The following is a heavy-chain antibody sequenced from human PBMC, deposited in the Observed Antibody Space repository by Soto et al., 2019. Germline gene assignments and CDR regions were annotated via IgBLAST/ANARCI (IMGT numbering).Heavy chain of an antibody. CDR2: ISYDGSNK. Sequence: QVQLVESGGGAVQPGRSLRLSCAASGFTFSNYGMYWVRQAPGNGLEWVAVISYDGSNKYYADSVKGRFTISRDNSKNTLYLQMNSLRPDDTAVYYCAQDRGSCTGGICFCSIYYWGRGTLVTVSS. D-gene: IGHD2-15*01. J-gene: IGHJ4*02. CDR1: GFTFSNYG. CDR3: AQDRGSCTGGICFCSIYY. V-gene: IGHV3-30*18.